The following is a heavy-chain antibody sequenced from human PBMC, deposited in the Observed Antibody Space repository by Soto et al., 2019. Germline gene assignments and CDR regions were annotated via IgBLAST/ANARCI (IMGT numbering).Heavy chain of an antibody. CDR1: GGTFSSYA. V-gene: IGHV1-69*13. D-gene: IGHD6-6*01. CDR2: IIPIFGTA. CDR3: ARGTEIAARPPTYNYYYYGTDV. J-gene: IGHJ6*02. Sequence: SVKVSCKASGGTFSSYAISWVRQAPGQGLEWMGGIIPIFGTANYAQKFQGRVTITADESTSTAYMELSSLRSEDTAVYYCARGTEIAARPPTYNYYYYGTDVWGQGTTVTVSS.